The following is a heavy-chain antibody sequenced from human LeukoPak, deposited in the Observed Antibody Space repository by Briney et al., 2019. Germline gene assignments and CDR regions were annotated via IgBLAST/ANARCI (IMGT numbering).Heavy chain of an antibody. CDR2: ISSSSSTI. V-gene: IGHV3-48*01. Sequence: GGSLRLSCAASGFTFSSYSMNWVRQAPGKGLEWVSYISSSSSTIYYADSVKGRFTISRDNAKNSLYLQMNSLRAEDTAVYYCAAVVPAAIGWFDPWGQGTLVTVSS. CDR3: AAVVPAAIGWFDP. J-gene: IGHJ5*02. D-gene: IGHD2-2*02. CDR1: GFTFSSYS.